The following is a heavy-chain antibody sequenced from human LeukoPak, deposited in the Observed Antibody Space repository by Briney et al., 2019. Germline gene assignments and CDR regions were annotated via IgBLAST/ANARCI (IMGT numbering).Heavy chain of an antibody. CDR2: IYHSGTT. J-gene: IGHJ3*02. CDR1: GYSITSSSW. Sequence: SETLSLTCAVSGYSITSSSWWGWIRQPPGKGLEWIGYIYHSGTTYYNPSLQSRVTMSVDTSKNQFSLKLSSVTAVDTAVYYCARESPKFDHAFDIWGQGTMVTVSS. D-gene: IGHD3-9*01. V-gene: IGHV4-28*03. CDR3: ARESPKFDHAFDI.